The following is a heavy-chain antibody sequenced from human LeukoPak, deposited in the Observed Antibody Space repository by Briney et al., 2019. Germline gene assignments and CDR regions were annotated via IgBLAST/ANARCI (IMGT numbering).Heavy chain of an antibody. J-gene: IGHJ3*01. CDR2: IYSGGSA. CDR1: GFTVSHSY. V-gene: IGHV3-66*01. D-gene: IGHD1-26*01. CDR3: ARDLGTGS. Sequence: GGSLRLSCAVSGFTVSHSYMSWVRQAPGKGLEWVSVIYSGGSAYYADSVKGRFTISRDNSKNTLYLQMNSLRAEDMAVYYCARDLGTGSWGQGTMVTVSS.